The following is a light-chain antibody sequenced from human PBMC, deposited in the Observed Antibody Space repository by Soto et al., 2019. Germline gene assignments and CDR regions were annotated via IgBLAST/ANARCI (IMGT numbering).Light chain of an antibody. CDR1: QSVSSSY. CDR3: QQYGGSTGT. V-gene: IGKV3-20*01. CDR2: GAS. J-gene: IGKJ1*01. Sequence: EIVLTQSPCTLSLFQGERAPLSCRASQSVSSSYLAWYQQKPGQAPRLLIYGASSRATGIPDRFSGSGSGTEFTLTISRLEPEDFAVYYCQQYGGSTGTFGQGTKVDIK.